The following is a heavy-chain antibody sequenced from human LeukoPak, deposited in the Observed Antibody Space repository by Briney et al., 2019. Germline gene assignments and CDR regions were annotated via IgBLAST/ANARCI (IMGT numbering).Heavy chain of an antibody. D-gene: IGHD2-2*01. Sequence: PGGSLRLSCAASGFTFSSYAMSWVRQAPGKGLEWVSAISGSGGSTYYADSVKGRFTISRDNSKNTLYLQMNSLRAEDTAVYYCAKVRRGPVPAASCFDYWGQGTLVTVSS. J-gene: IGHJ4*02. CDR1: GFTFSSYA. V-gene: IGHV3-23*01. CDR2: ISGSGGST. CDR3: AKVRRGPVPAASCFDY.